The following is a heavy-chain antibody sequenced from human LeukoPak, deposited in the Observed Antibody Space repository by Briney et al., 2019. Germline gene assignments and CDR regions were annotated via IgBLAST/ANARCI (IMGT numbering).Heavy chain of an antibody. V-gene: IGHV1-8*01. Sequence: GASVKVSCKASGYTFTSYDINWVRQATGQGLEWMGWMNPNGGNTGYAQKFQGRVTMTRNTSISTAYMELSSLRSEDTAVYYCARDRSEYYGSGSYLDYWGQGTLVTVSS. D-gene: IGHD3-10*01. CDR3: ARDRSEYYGSGSYLDY. CDR1: GYTFTSYD. CDR2: MNPNGGNT. J-gene: IGHJ4*02.